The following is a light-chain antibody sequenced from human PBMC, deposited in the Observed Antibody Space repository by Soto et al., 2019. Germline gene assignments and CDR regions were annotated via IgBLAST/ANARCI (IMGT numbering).Light chain of an antibody. CDR1: YPNIGSNT. J-gene: IGLJ3*02. CDR3: ATWDDSLNGVV. Sequence: QSVLTQPPSASGTPGQRVTISCSGGYPNIGSNTVNWYHQLPGTAPKLLIYDNNQRPSGVPDRFSGSTSGTSGSLAISGLLFEDEADYYCATWDDSLNGVVFGGGTKVTVL. V-gene: IGLV1-44*01. CDR2: DNN.